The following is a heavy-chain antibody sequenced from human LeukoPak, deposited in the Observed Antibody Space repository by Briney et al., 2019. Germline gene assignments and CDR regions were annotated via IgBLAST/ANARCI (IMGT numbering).Heavy chain of an antibody. CDR2: IYYSGST. V-gene: IGHV4-59*08. J-gene: IGHJ4*02. CDR1: GGSISSYY. Sequence: SETLSLTCTASGGSISSYYWSWIRQPPGKGLEWIGYIYYSGSTNYNPSLKSRVTISVDTSKNQFSLKLSSVTAADTAVYYCARHSSIGVTRWYYFDYWGQGILVTVSS. D-gene: IGHD3-10*01. CDR3: ARHSSIGVTRWYYFDY.